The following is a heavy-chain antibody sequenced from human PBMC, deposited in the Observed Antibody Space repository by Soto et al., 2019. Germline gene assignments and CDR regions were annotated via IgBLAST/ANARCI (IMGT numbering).Heavy chain of an antibody. CDR2: ISYDGSNK. V-gene: IGHV3-30*18. CDR3: AKARTGGYSYGDY. CDR1: GFTFSSYG. Sequence: QVQLVESGGGVVQPGRSKRLSCAASGFTFSSYGMHWVRQAPGKGLEWVAIISYDGSNKYYADSVKGRFTISRDNSKNTLYLQMNSLRAEDTAVYYCAKARTGGYSYGDYWGQGTLVTVSS. J-gene: IGHJ4*02. D-gene: IGHD5-18*01.